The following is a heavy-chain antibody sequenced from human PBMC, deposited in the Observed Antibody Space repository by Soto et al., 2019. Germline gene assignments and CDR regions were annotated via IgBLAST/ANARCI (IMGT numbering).Heavy chain of an antibody. D-gene: IGHD1-1*01. CDR2: MSHSGGT. CDR3: ARVERGTATTVVDAFDI. CDR1: GGSVSSRSNYY. V-gene: IGHV4-34*01. Sequence: QVQLQQWGAGLLKPSETLSLTCAVYGGSVSSRSNYYWSWIRQPPGKGLEWIGEMSHSGGTHFNPSLKSRVTISVDTSKNRFSLKMSSVTAADTALYYCARVERGTATTVVDAFDIWGPGTMVTVSS. J-gene: IGHJ3*02.